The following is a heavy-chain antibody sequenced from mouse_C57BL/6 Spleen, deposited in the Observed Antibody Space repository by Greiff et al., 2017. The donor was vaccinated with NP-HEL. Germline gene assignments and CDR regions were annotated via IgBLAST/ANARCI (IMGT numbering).Heavy chain of an antibody. CDR2: IYPGSGNT. J-gene: IGHJ4*01. CDR1: GYTFTDYY. Sequence: QVQLQQSGAELVRPGASVKLSCKASGYTFTDYYINWVKQRPGQGLEWIARIYPGSGNTYYNEKFKGKATLTAEKSSSTAYMQLSSLTSEDSAVYFCARPSGSSGYAMDYWGQGTSVTVSS. V-gene: IGHV1-76*01. CDR3: ARPSGSSGYAMDY. D-gene: IGHD3-2*02.